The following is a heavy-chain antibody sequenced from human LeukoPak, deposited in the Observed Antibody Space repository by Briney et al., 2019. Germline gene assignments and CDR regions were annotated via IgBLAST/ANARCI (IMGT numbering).Heavy chain of an antibody. CDR2: IIPIFGTA. J-gene: IGHJ4*02. CDR1: GGTFSSYA. V-gene: IGHV1-69*05. CDR3: ARAEYFYDSSGYKNREYYFDY. Sequence: SVKVSCKASGGTFSSYAISWVRQAPGQGLEWMGGIIPIFGTANYAQKFQGRVTITTDESTSTAYMELSSLRSEDTAVYYCARAEYFYDSSGYKNREYYFDYWGQGTLVTVSS. D-gene: IGHD3-22*01.